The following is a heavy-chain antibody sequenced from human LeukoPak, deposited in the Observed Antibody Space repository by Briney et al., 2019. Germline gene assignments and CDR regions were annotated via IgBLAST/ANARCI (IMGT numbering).Heavy chain of an antibody. CDR3: AKGCSSTSCAIEFDC. V-gene: IGHV3-30*18. CDR2: MSYDGGHR. D-gene: IGHD2-2*01. CDR1: GFTFKNYG. J-gene: IGHJ4*02. Sequence: PGRSLRLSRAGSGFTFKNYGIHWVRQAPGKGLEWVAGMSYDGGHRYYGDSVKGRFTISRDNSKDTVYVEMNSLRPEDTALYYCAKGCSSTSCAIEFDCWGQGTLVTVSS.